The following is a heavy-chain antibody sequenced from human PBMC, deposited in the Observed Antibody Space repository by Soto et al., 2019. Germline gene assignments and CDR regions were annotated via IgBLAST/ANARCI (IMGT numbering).Heavy chain of an antibody. CDR3: ARSIAARRTVDY. J-gene: IGHJ4*01. V-gene: IGHV1-2*02. Sequence: GASVKVSCKASGYTFTAYYMHWVRQAPGQGLEWMGWVNPNSGGTNYAQKFQGRVTMTRDTSFSTAYMELTRLRSDDTAVYYCARSIAARRTVDYWGQGTLVTVS. D-gene: IGHD6-6*01. CDR2: VNPNSGGT. CDR1: GYTFTAYY.